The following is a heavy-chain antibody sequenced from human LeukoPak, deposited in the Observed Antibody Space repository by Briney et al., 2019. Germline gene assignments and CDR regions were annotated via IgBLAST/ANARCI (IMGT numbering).Heavy chain of an antibody. J-gene: IGHJ4*02. CDR3: VYYYGSGSVEY. V-gene: IGHV4-39*01. CDR1: GGSITSSNYY. CDR2: FYYSGST. D-gene: IGHD3-10*01. Sequence: SETLSLTCTVTGGSITSSNYYWGWIRQPPGKGLEWIGSFYYSGSTNYNPSLKSRVTISVDTSKNQFSLKLSSVTAADTAVYYCVYYYGSGSVEYWGQGTLVTVSS.